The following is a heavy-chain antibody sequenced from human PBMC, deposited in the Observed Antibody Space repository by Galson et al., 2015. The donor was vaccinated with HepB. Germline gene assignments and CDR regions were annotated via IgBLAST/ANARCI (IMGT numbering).Heavy chain of an antibody. J-gene: IGHJ5*01. Sequence: SVKVSCKASGYTFSNYGLHWVRQAPGQGLEWMGWISGVNGNSKYSQKFQGRVTMTRDTSASTIFLELRSLRSEDTAVYYCARDREDNYDFWSGNNWFDPWGQGTLVTVSS. CDR3: ARDREDNYDFWSGNNWFDP. CDR1: GYTFSNYG. CDR2: ISGVNGNS. D-gene: IGHD3-3*01. V-gene: IGHV1-3*01.